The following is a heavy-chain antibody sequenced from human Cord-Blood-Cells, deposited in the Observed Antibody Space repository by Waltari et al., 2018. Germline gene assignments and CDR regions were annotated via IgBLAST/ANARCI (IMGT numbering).Heavy chain of an antibody. V-gene: IGHV3-15*01. J-gene: IGHJ6*02. Sequence: EVQLVESGGGLVKPGGSLRLSCAASGFTFSNAWMSWVRQAPGKGLEWGGRIKSKTDGGTTDYAAPVKGRFTISRDDSKNTLYLQMNSLKTEDTAVYYCTTDGGGWLRFYYGMDVWGQGTTVTVSS. CDR2: IKSKTDGGTT. D-gene: IGHD5-12*01. CDR1: GFTFSNAW. CDR3: TTDGGGWLRFYYGMDV.